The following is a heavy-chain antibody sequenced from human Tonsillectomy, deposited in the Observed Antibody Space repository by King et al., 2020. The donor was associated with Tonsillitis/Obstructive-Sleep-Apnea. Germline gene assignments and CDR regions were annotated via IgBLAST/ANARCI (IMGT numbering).Heavy chain of an antibody. CDR2: INHSGSS. J-gene: IGHJ4*02. CDR1: GGSFSGYY. D-gene: IGHD3-3*01. CDR3: ARSTMFGVVITPPYFDY. Sequence: VQLQQWGAGLLKPSETLSLTCAVYGGSFSGYYWSWIRQPPGKGLEWIGEINHSGSSNYNLSLKSRVTISVDTSKNQFSLNLSSVTAADTAVYYCARSTMFGVVITPPYFDYWGQGTLVTVSS. V-gene: IGHV4-34*01.